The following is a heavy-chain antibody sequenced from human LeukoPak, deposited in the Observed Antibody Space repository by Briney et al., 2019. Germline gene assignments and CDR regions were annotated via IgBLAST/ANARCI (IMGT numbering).Heavy chain of an antibody. J-gene: IGHJ4*02. CDR3: ATDGYHYFDY. CDR1: GFTVTSNY. V-gene: IGHV3-53*01. D-gene: IGHD5-12*01. CDR2: IYNDGSRT. Sequence: QPGGSLRLSCAASGFTVTSNYMSWVRQAPGKGLEWVSLIYNDGSRTYYADSVRGRFTISRDTSEGTVYLQMDSLRPEDTAVYYCATDGYHYFDYWGQGTQVTVSS.